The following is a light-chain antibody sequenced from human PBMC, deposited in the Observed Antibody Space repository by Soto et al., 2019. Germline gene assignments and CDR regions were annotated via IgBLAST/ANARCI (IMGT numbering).Light chain of an antibody. V-gene: IGLV2-14*01. CDR3: VSYTSIITFYV. Sequence: QSVLTQPASVSGSRGQSITISCTGTSSDVGDYNYVSWYQQHPGKAPKLIIFEVSDRPSGVSNRFSGSKSGNTASLTISGLQAEDEADYYCVSYTSIITFYVFGTGTKVTVL. CDR1: SSDVGDYNY. CDR2: EVS. J-gene: IGLJ1*01.